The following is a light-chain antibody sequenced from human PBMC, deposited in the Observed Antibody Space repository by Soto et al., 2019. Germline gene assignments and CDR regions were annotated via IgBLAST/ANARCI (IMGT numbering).Light chain of an antibody. J-gene: IGLJ3*02. Sequence: QSVLTQPASVSGSPGQSITISCTGTSSDVGGYNSVCWHQQHPGKAPKLMIYEVYNRPSGVSDRFSASKSGNTASLTISGLQADDEADYYCGSFTSTNTWVFGGGTKVTVL. CDR3: GSFTSTNTWV. CDR2: EVY. CDR1: SSDVGGYNS. V-gene: IGLV2-14*01.